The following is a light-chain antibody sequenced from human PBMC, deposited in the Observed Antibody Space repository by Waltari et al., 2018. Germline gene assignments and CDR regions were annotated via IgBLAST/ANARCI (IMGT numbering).Light chain of an antibody. V-gene: IGKV1-39*01. CDR3: QQSYSTPT. CDR2: AAS. Sequence: DIQMTQSPSSLSASVGDRVTITCRASQSISSYLNWYQQKPGKAPKLLIYAASSLQSGVPSRFSGSRSGTDFTLTISILQPEDFATYYCQQSYSTPTFGPGTKVDIK. J-gene: IGKJ3*01. CDR1: QSISSY.